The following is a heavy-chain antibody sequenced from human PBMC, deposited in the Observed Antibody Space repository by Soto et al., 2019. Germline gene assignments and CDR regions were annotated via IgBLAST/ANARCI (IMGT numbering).Heavy chain of an antibody. CDR3: ARDTGYFDWLSPPPHWFDP. CDR2: IKQDGSEK. D-gene: IGHD3-9*01. Sequence: EVQLVESGGGLVQPGGSLRLSCAASGFTFSSYWMSWVRQAPGKGLEWVANIKQDGSEKYYVDSVKGRFTISRDNAKNSLYLQINSLRAEDTAVYYCARDTGYFDWLSPPPHWFDPWGQGTLVTVSS. CDR1: GFTFSSYW. V-gene: IGHV3-7*01. J-gene: IGHJ5*02.